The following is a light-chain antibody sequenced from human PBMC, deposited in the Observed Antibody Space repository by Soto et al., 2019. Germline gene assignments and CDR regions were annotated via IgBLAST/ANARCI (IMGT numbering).Light chain of an antibody. V-gene: IGLV2-8*01. CDR1: SSDVGGSNF. J-gene: IGLJ2*01. Sequence: QSVLTQPPSASGSPGQSVTISCTGTSSDVGGSNFVSWFQQTPGKAPKLIIYEVNKRPSGVPDRFSGSKSGNTASLIVSGLQADDEADYYCNSYAGSNNFVVFGGGTKLTVL. CDR2: EVN. CDR3: NSYAGSNNFVV.